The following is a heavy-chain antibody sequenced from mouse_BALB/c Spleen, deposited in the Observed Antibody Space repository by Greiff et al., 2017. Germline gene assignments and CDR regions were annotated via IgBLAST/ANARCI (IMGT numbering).Heavy chain of an antibody. J-gene: IGHJ4*01. Sequence: QVQLQQSGAELVKPGASLKFSCKASGYTFTSYDIYWVRQTPEQGLEWMGCIFPGDGSTKYNEKFKGKATLTTDKSSSTAYMQLSRLTSEDSAVYFCARMGLANYAMDYWGQGTSVTVSS. V-gene: IGHV1S56*01. D-gene: IGHD1-1*01. CDR3: ARMGLANYAMDY. CDR1: GYTFTSYD. CDR2: IFPGDGST.